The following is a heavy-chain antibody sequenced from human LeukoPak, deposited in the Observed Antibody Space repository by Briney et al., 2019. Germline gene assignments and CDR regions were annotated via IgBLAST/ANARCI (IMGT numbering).Heavy chain of an antibody. CDR2: ISSSSSYI. CDR1: GFTFSSYS. D-gene: IGHD5-12*01. V-gene: IGHV3-21*01. Sequence: GGSPRLSCAASGFTFSSYSMNWVRQAPGKGLEWVSSISSSSSYIYYADSVKGRFTISRDNAKNSLYLQMNSLRAEDTAVYYCARGLAARGATMDVWGKGTTVTVSS. J-gene: IGHJ6*03. CDR3: ARGLAARGATMDV.